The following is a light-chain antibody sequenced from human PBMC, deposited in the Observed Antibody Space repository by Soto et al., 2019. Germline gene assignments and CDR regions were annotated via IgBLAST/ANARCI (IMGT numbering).Light chain of an antibody. CDR2: WAS. Sequence: DIVRTQSPDSLAVSLGERATINCKSSQSVLYNSNNKNYLAWYQQKPGQPPKLLIYWASTRESGVPDRFSGSGSGTDFTLTISSLQAEDVAVYYCQQYYSTRTFGQGTKVDIK. CDR1: QSVLYNSNNKNY. CDR3: QQYYSTRT. J-gene: IGKJ1*01. V-gene: IGKV4-1*01.